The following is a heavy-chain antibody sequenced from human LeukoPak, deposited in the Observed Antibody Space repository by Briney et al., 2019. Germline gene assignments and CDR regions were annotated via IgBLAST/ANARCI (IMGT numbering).Heavy chain of an antibody. V-gene: IGHV2-5*02. J-gene: IGHJ3*01. D-gene: IGHD3-16*01. Sequence: SGPTLVNPTQTLSLTCTFPGFSLSPTGVGVGWIRQPPGQALEWLAVIYWDNDDRYNPSLRSRLSITKDTSKNQVVLTMTNMGPVDTATYYCARVMISYGGVTRDDTFDFWGQGTLVTVSS. CDR1: GFSLSPTGVG. CDR2: IYWDNDD. CDR3: ARVMISYGGVTRDDTFDF.